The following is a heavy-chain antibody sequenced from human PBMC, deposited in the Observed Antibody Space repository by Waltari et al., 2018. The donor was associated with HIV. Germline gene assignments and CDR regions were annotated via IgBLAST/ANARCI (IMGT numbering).Heavy chain of an antibody. V-gene: IGHV3-23*01. CDR1: GFAFNTDA. D-gene: IGHD2-21*02. Sequence: EVQLLESGGGLVQPGGSLRLSCAASGFAFNTDAMTWVRQAPGKGLEWVSAISGSGSGGSTYYADSVKGRFTISRDNSKNTLYLQMNSLRDDDTAVYYCARVRMVTAIIPFDYWGQGTLVTVSS. CDR2: ISGSGSGGST. CDR3: ARVRMVTAIIPFDY. J-gene: IGHJ4*02.